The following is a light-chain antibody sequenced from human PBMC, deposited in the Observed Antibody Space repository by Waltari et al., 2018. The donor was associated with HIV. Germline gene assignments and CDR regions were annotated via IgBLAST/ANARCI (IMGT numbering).Light chain of an antibody. CDR2: EDI. CDR3: YSAGDHDVV. J-gene: IGLJ2*01. CDR1: ILATKY. Sequence: SYEFTQPSSVSVSPGQPARITCSGVILATKYGRWFQQKPGQAPVVVIYEDIERPSGIPERFSGSSSGTTVTLTITGAHVEDDADYYCYSAGDHDVVFGGGTKLTVL. V-gene: IGLV3-27*01.